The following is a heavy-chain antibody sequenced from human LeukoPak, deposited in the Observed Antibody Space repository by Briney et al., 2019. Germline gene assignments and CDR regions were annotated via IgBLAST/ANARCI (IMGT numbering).Heavy chain of an antibody. CDR2: IIPIFGTA. J-gene: IGHJ4*02. CDR1: GGTFSSYA. Sequence: SVKVSCKTSGGTFSSYAISWVRQAPGQGLEWMGRIIPIFGTANYAQKFQGRVTITTDESTSTAYMELSSLRSEDTAVYYCARDYYDSSGYLDYWGQGTLVTVSS. CDR3: ARDYYDSSGYLDY. V-gene: IGHV1-69*05. D-gene: IGHD3-22*01.